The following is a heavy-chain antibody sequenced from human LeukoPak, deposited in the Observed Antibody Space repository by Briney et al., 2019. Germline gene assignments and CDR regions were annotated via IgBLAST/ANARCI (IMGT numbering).Heavy chain of an antibody. Sequence: PGGSLRLSCAASGFTFSSYSMNWVRQAPGKGLEWVSSISSSSSYIYYADSVKGRFTISRDNGKNSLYLQMNSLRAEDTAVYYCARDKEGIAAAANYWGQGTLVTVTS. CDR1: GFTFSSYS. CDR2: ISSSSSYI. J-gene: IGHJ4*02. D-gene: IGHD6-13*01. V-gene: IGHV3-21*01. CDR3: ARDKEGIAAAANY.